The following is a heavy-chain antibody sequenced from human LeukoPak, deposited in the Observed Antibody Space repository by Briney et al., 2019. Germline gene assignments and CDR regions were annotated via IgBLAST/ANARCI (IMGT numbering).Heavy chain of an antibody. CDR3: AREHSSSSTRGLDY. CDR1: GFTFSNHW. V-gene: IGHV3-74*01. CDR2: INTDDVST. Sequence: PGGSLRLSCAASGFTFSNHWMHWVRQAPGKGLVWVSPINTDDVSTTYADSVKGRFTTFRDNAKNTLYLQMNSLRAEDTAVYYCAREHSSSSTRGLDYWGQGTLVTVSS. J-gene: IGHJ4*02. D-gene: IGHD6-6*01.